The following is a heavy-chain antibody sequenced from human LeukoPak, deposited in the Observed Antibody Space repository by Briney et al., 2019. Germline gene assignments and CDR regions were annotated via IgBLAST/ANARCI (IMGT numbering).Heavy chain of an antibody. CDR3: ARISSSWYPPYYYYGMDV. CDR2: IKQDGSEK. J-gene: IGHJ6*02. Sequence: GGSLRLSCAASGFTFSSYWMSWVRQAPGKGLEWVANIKQDGSEKYYVDSVKGRFTISRDNAKNSLYLQMNSLRAKDTAVYYCARISSSWYPPYYYYGMDVWGQGTTVTVSS. D-gene: IGHD6-13*01. V-gene: IGHV3-7*01. CDR1: GFTFSSYW.